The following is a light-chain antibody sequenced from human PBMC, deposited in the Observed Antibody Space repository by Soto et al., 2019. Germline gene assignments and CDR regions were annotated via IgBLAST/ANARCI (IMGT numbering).Light chain of an antibody. CDR1: QRVSSS. CDR3: QQYGGSPRT. V-gene: IGKV3-20*01. Sequence: EIVLTQSPGTLSLSPGERATLSCRASQRVSSSLAWYQQKGGQAPRLLIHGVSSRATGIPDRFSGSGSGTDLTLTISRLEPEDFAFYYCQQYGGSPRTFGQGTKVEVK. CDR2: GVS. J-gene: IGKJ1*01.